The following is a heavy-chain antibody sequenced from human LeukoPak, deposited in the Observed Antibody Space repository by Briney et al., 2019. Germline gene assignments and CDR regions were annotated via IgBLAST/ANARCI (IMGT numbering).Heavy chain of an antibody. J-gene: IGHJ1*01. CDR3: AKEPTSFSSGWYFQH. CDR2: IYSSGST. Sequence: GGSLRLSCAASGFTVSSNYMSWVRQAPGKGLEWVSVIYSSGSTYYADSVKGRFTISRDNSKNTLDLQMSSLRAEDTAVYYCAKEPTSFSSGWYFQHWGQGTLVTVSS. V-gene: IGHV3-66*03. CDR1: GFTVSSNY. D-gene: IGHD6-25*01.